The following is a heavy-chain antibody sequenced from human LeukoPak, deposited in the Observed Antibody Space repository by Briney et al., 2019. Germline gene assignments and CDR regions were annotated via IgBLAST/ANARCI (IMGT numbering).Heavy chain of an antibody. V-gene: IGHV3-48*03. CDR1: GFTFSSYG. D-gene: IGHD3-10*02. Sequence: GGSLRLSCAASGFTFSSYGMSWVRQAPGKGLEWVSAISSSGSTIYYADSVKDRFTISRDNAKNSLYLQMNSLRAEDTAVYYCAELGITMIGGVWGKGTTVTISS. J-gene: IGHJ6*04. CDR3: AELGITMIGGV. CDR2: ISSSGSTI.